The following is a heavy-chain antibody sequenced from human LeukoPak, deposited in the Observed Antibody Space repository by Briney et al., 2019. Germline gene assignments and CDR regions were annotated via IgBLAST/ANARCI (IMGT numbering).Heavy chain of an antibody. J-gene: IGHJ4*02. D-gene: IGHD4-11*01. V-gene: IGHV4-4*02. CDR1: GGFISSGNW. Sequence: SETLSLTCAVSGGFISSGNWWGWFRQPQGKGLEWIGEIHHSVGTNYNPSLKSRVAISMDKSKNQFSLDVTSVTAADTAMYYCARKGPATIADYWGRGTLVTVSS. CDR3: ARKGPATIADY. CDR2: IHHSVGT.